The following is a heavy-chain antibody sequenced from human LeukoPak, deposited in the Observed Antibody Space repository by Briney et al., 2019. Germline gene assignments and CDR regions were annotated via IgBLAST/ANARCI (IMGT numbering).Heavy chain of an antibody. D-gene: IGHD4-17*01. CDR1: GGSISSYY. V-gene: IGHV4-59*01. CDR2: IYNSGNT. J-gene: IGHJ4*02. CDR3: ARAGYGDYLGDY. Sequence: SETLSLNCTVSGGSISSYYWSWIRQPPGKGLEWIGYIYNSGNTNYNPSLKSRVTISVDASKSQFSLKLSSVTAADTAVYYCARAGYGDYLGDYWGQGTLVTVSS.